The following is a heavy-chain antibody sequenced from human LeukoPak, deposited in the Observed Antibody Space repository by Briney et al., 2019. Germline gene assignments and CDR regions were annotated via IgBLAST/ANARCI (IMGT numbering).Heavy chain of an antibody. Sequence: RRSLRLSCAASALTFSSDATSWVGQAPGKGLEWISAVSDSGGRTYDTDSVKDRFTISRDDSKNTLYLQMNRLRADDTAVYYCAKDTSIGRYCTDGVCSPFDYWGQGTLVTVCS. D-gene: IGHD2-8*01. CDR3: AKDTSIGRYCTDGVCSPFDY. CDR2: VSDSGGRT. V-gene: IGHV3-23*01. J-gene: IGHJ4*02. CDR1: ALTFSSDA.